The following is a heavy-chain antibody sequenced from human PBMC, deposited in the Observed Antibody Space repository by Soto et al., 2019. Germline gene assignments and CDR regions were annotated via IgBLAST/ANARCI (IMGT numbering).Heavy chain of an antibody. CDR3: TRETGY. J-gene: IGHJ4*02. CDR1: GGSVSSGGFY. Sequence: QVRLQESGPGLVKPSQTLSLTCTVSGGSVSSGGFYWNWIRQHPGKGLEWIGYMYNDGRTEYNPSLMTRVSISVDTPKNQCSLKEMSMTVADTASYYCTRETGYWGQGILVTVSS. V-gene: IGHV4-31*03. CDR2: MYNDGRT.